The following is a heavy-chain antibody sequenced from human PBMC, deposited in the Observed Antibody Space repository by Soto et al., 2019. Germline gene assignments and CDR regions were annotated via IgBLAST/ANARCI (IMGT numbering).Heavy chain of an antibody. CDR1: GFTFSSYA. J-gene: IGHJ3*02. Sequence: EVQLLESGGGLVQPGGSLRLSCAASGFTFSSYAMSWVRQAPGKGLEWVSVISGGSGYTYYADSVKGRFTISRDNSKNTLYLQMNSLRAEDTAVYYCAKEGPDSSGWYAAAFYMWGQGTMVTVSS. CDR2: ISGGSGYT. V-gene: IGHV3-23*01. CDR3: AKEGPDSSGWYAAAFYM. D-gene: IGHD6-19*01.